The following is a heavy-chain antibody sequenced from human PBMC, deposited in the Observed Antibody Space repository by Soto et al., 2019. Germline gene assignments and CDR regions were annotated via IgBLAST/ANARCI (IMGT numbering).Heavy chain of an antibody. CDR3: ARLSGYNWYDN. V-gene: IGHV4-39*01. Sequence: QLQLQESGPRLVKPSETLSLTCTVSGGSINSSAYFWGWIRQPPGRGLEWIGNIYHTGSTYYNPSLKSRVTISVDTSKTQCSLKLSSVTAADTAVFYCARLSGYNWYDNWGQGTLVTVSS. J-gene: IGHJ4*02. CDR2: IYHTGST. D-gene: IGHD1-20*01. CDR1: GGSINSSAYF.